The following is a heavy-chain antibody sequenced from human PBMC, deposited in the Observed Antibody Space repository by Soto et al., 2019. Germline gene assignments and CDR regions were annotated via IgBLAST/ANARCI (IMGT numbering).Heavy chain of an antibody. Sequence: QVQLQESGPGLVKPSQTLSLTCTVSGGSISSGGYYWSWIRQHPGKGLEWIGYIYYSGSTYYNPSLKSRVTISIDTSKNPSSLKLNSVTAADTAVYYCATLKADEKALNYWGQGTLVTVSS. CDR1: GGSISSGGYY. CDR2: IYYSGST. CDR3: ATLKADEKALNY. V-gene: IGHV4-31*03. D-gene: IGHD6-19*01. J-gene: IGHJ4*02.